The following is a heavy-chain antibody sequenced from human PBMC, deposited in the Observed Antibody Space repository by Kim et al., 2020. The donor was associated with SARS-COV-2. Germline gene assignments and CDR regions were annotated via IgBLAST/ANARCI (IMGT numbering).Heavy chain of an antibody. CDR2: GST. J-gene: IGHJ4*02. D-gene: IGHD3-22*01. V-gene: IGHV4-30-2*01. CDR3: ARGITMIVD. Sequence: GSTYYNPSLKGRVTISVDRSKNQFSLKLSSVTAADTAVYYCARGITMIVDWGQGTLVTVSS.